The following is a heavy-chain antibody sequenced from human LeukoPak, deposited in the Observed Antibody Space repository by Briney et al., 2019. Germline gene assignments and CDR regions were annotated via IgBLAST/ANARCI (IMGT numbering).Heavy chain of an antibody. Sequence: GESLKISCKTSGYRFNSYWIAWVRQTPGKGLEWMGIIFPGDSETRYSPSFQGQVTISADKSISTAYLQWSSLKASDTAMYYCARLGYRSQWELRYYFDYWGQGTLVTVSS. CDR1: GYRFNSYW. D-gene: IGHD1-26*01. J-gene: IGHJ4*02. V-gene: IGHV5-51*01. CDR2: IFPGDSET. CDR3: ARLGYRSQWELRYYFDY.